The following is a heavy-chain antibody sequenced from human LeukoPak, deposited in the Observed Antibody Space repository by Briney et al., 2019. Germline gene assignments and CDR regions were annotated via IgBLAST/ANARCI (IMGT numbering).Heavy chain of an antibody. CDR1: GGTFSSYA. D-gene: IGHD1-7*01. CDR2: IIPILGIA. J-gene: IGHJ6*02. Sequence: SVKVSCKAWGGTFSSYAISWLRQAPGQGLEWMGRIIPILGIANYAQKFQGRVTITADKSTSTAYMELSSLRSEDTAVYYCARRDWNYKTYYYGMDVWGQGTTVTVSS. CDR3: ARRDWNYKTYYYGMDV. V-gene: IGHV1-69*04.